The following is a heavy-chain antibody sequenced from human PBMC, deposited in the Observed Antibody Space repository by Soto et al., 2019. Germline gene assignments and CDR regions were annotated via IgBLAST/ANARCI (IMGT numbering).Heavy chain of an antibody. J-gene: IGHJ6*02. CDR1: GFTFDDYT. V-gene: IGHV3-43*01. D-gene: IGHD6-6*01. CDR3: AKEPIAARPTFLGIYYYYYFGMDV. Sequence: PWGSLRLSCAASGFTFDDYTMHWVRQAPGKGLEWVSLISWDGGSTYYADSVKGRFTISRDNSKNSLYLQMNSLRTEDTALYYCAKEPIAARPTFLGIYYYYYFGMDVWGQGTTVTVSS. CDR2: ISWDGGST.